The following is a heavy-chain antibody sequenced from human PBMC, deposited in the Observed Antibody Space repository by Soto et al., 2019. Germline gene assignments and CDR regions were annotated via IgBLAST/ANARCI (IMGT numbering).Heavy chain of an antibody. Sequence: QVQLVQSGAEVKKPGASVKVSCKASGYTFTSYGISWVRQAPGQGLEWMGWISGYNGNTNYAQKLQGRVTMTTDTSTSTAYMELMSLSSDDTAVYYCASVYCSGGSCYSLSDYWGQGTLVTVSS. CDR2: ISGYNGNT. CDR3: ASVYCSGGSCYSLSDY. V-gene: IGHV1-18*01. CDR1: GYTFTSYG. J-gene: IGHJ4*02. D-gene: IGHD2-15*01.